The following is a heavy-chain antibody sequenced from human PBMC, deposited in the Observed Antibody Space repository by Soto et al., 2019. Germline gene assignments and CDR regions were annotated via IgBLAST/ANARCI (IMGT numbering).Heavy chain of an antibody. CDR1: GGSISSSSYY. CDR2: IYYSGST. J-gene: IGHJ4*02. CDR3: ARRLDCSSTSCDEIDY. V-gene: IGHV4-39*01. D-gene: IGHD2-2*01. Sequence: SETLSLTCTVSGGSISSSSYYWGWIRQPPGKGLEWIGSIYYSGSTYYNPSLKSRVTISVDTSKNQFSLKLSSVTAADTAVYYCARRLDCSSTSCDEIDYWGQGTLVTVSS.